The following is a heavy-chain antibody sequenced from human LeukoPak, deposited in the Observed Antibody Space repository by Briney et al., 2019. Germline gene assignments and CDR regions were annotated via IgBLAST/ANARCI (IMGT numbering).Heavy chain of an antibody. CDR2: IDTASNT. V-gene: IGHV3-21*01. J-gene: IGHJ4*02. CDR1: GFTFRSYS. D-gene: IGHD2-15*01. Sequence: PGGSLRLSCAASGFTFRSYSINWVRQAPGKGLEWVSSIDTASNTFYADSVKGRFTISRDNAKNSLDLQMNSLRAEDTAVYYCARTVCSSGSCPHDYWGQGPVVTVSS. CDR3: ARTVCSSGSCPHDY.